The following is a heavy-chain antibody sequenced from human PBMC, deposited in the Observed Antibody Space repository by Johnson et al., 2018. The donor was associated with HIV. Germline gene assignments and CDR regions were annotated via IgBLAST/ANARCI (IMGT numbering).Heavy chain of an antibody. CDR1: GFTFSDSY. D-gene: IGHD2-8*01. CDR2: ISSSDSAI. CDR3: ARSVNAGRPFDI. V-gene: IGHV3-11*04. J-gene: IGHJ3*02. Sequence: QVQLVESGGGVVQPGGSLRLSCGASGFTFSDSYMNWIRQAPGKGLEWVSYISSSDSAIWYADSVKGRFTVSRDNAKNSLYLQMNSLRAEDTAVYYCARSVNAGRPFDIWGQGTLVTVSS.